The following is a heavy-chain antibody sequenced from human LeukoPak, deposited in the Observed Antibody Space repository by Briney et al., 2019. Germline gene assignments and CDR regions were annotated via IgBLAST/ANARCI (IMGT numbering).Heavy chain of an antibody. CDR2: IYYSGNT. J-gene: IGHJ2*01. CDR1: GLSINSYY. Sequence: PAATLSLTCTVSGLSINSYYWSWIRHPPGKGLEWIGYIYYSGNTNYNPSLKRRVSISIDTSKKQLSLQLSSVTAAETAVYYCARDRDSSGLRDFDLWGRGSLVTVSA. V-gene: IGHV4-59*01. CDR3: ARDRDSSGLRDFDL. D-gene: IGHD3-22*01.